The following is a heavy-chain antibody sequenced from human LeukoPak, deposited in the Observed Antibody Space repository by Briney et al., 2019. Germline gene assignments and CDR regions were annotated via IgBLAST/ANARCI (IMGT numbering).Heavy chain of an antibody. J-gene: IGHJ6*03. CDR1: GFTFSSYS. Sequence: GGSLRLSCAASGFTFSSYSLNWVRQAPGKGLEWVSSISSSSSYIYYADSVKGRFTISRDNAKNSLYLQMNSLRVEDTAVYYCARAYSERYGLGYYYMDLWGKGTTVTVSS. D-gene: IGHD1-26*01. V-gene: IGHV3-21*01. CDR2: ISSSSSYI. CDR3: ARAYSERYGLGYYYMDL.